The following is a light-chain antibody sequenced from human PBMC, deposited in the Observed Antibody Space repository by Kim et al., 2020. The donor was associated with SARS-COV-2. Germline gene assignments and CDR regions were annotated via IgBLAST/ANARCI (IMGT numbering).Light chain of an antibody. V-gene: IGKV3-11*01. J-gene: IGKJ4*01. CDR3: QQHTKWPPAPS. CDR2: DAA. CDR1: QGVGIN. Sequence: PGGGDTPPGRDSQGVGINLAGYRQTQGQPRWLRIYDAAIRAAHIPDRFSGSGSGTDFTLTIGSLESEDFAVYYCQQHTKWPPAPSFGGGTKLEIK.